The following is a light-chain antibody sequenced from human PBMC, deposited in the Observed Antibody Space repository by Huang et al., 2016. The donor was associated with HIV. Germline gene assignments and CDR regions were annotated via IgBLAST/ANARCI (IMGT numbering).Light chain of an antibody. CDR3: QQYNNWPRT. V-gene: IGKV3-15*01. CDR1: QSVSSN. CDR2: VAS. Sequence: EIVMTQSPATLSVSPGKRATLSCRANQSVSSNLAWYQQQPGQAPRLVIYVASTRATGIPARFSGSGSGTEFTLTISSLQSEDFAVYYCQQYNNWPRTFGQGTKVEIK. J-gene: IGKJ1*01.